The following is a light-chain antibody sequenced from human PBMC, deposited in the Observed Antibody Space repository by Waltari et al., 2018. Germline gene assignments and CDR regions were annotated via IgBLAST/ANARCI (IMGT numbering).Light chain of an antibody. V-gene: IGLV2-14*03. CDR1: SSDLGVSNY. CDR3: SSYTTTNTLEVI. CDR2: HVN. Sequence: QSALTQPASVSGSPGQSLTTPCTATSSDLGVSNYVSWYQQHPGKAPKLLIYHVNTRPSGVSNRFSGSKSGNTASLTISGLQAEDESDYYCSSYTTTNTLEVIFGTGAKLTVL. J-gene: IGLJ2*01.